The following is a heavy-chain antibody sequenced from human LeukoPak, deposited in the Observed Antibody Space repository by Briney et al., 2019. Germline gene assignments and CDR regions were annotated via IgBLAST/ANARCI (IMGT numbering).Heavy chain of an antibody. CDR2: IIPIFGTA. CDR3: ARPLQPVPRGSSGYDLSGMDV. J-gene: IGHJ6*04. Sequence: SVKVSCKASGSTFSSYAISWVRQAPGQGLEWMGGIIPIFGTANYAQKFQGRVTITADESTSTAYMELSSLRSEDTAVYYCARPLQPVPRGSSGYDLSGMDVWGKGTTVTVSS. V-gene: IGHV1-69*01. D-gene: IGHD5-12*01. CDR1: GSTFSSYA.